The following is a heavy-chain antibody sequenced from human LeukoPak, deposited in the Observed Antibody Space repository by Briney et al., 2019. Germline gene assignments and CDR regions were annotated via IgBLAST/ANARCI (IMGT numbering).Heavy chain of an antibody. CDR1: GYTVTSYG. CDR2: NSAYNGNT. Sequence: ASVKVSCKASGYTVTSYGISWVRQPPGQGLEWMGWNSAYNGNTNYAQKLQGRVTITTDTSTSTAYMELRSVRSDDTAVCYCARVVVVPSDAFDIWGQGTMVTVSS. V-gene: IGHV1-18*01. D-gene: IGHD3-22*01. CDR3: ARVVVVPSDAFDI. J-gene: IGHJ3*02.